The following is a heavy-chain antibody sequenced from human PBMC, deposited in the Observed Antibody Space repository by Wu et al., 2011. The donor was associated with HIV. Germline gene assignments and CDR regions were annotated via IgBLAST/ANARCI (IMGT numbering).Heavy chain of an antibody. CDR1: GYSFTDYG. J-gene: IGHJ6*03. CDR2: INPYDGDT. CDR3: ARSVEGHNHSRHLVETYFYMDV. Sequence: QVKLVQSGTEVKKPRASVKVSCEASGYSFTDYGIAWVRQAPGQRLEWMGWINPYDGDTKYPQKFQGRVIMTTDTSTSTAYMELRSLRSDDTAVYYCARSVEGHNHSRHLVETYFYMDVWGKGTTVIVSS. D-gene: IGHD1-26*01. V-gene: IGHV1-18*01.